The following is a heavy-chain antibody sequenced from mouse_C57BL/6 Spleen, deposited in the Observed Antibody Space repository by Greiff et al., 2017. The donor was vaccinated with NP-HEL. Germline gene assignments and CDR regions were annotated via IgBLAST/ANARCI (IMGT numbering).Heavy chain of an antibody. CDR3: GSSYDPFAY. D-gene: IGHD2-3*01. J-gene: IGHJ3*01. Sequence: EVKLMESGGGLVKPGGSLKLSCAASGFTFSDYGMHWVRQAPEKGLEWVAYISSGSSTIYYADTVKGRFTISRDNAKNTLFLQMTSLRSEDTAMYYCGSSYDPFAYWGQGTLVTVSA. CDR2: ISSGSSTI. CDR1: GFTFSDYG. V-gene: IGHV5-17*01.